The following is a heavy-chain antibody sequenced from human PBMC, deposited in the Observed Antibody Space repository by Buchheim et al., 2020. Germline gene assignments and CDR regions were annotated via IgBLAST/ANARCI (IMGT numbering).Heavy chain of an antibody. J-gene: IGHJ6*02. CDR2: INSDGSST. V-gene: IGHV3-74*01. CDR1: GFTFSSNW. D-gene: IGHD3-3*01. CDR3: ARDIGSLTIFGVVIDYYYGMDV. Sequence: EVQLVESGGGLVQPGGSLRLSCAASGFTFSSNWMHWVRQAPGKGLVWVSRINSDGSSTSDADSVKGRFTIYRDNAKNTLYLQMNSLRAEDTAVYYCARDIGSLTIFGVVIDYYYGMDVWGQGTT.